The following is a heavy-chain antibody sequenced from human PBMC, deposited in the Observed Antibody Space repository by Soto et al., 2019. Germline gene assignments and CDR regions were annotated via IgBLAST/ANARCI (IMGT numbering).Heavy chain of an antibody. J-gene: IGHJ5*02. Sequence: XESLRLSCAASGFTFSSYAMSWVRQAPGKGLEWVSAISGSGGSTYYADSVKGRFTISRDNSKNTLYLQMNSLRAEDTAVYYCAKNGGYCSSTSCYSAPPGWLDPWGQGTLVTVSS. D-gene: IGHD2-2*01. CDR1: GFTFSSYA. V-gene: IGHV3-23*01. CDR3: AKNGGYCSSTSCYSAPPGWLDP. CDR2: ISGSGGST.